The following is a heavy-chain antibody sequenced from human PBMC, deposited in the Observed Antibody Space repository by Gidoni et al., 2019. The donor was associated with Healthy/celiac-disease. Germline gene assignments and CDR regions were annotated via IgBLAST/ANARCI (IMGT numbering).Heavy chain of an antibody. Sequence: QLQLQESGPGLVKPSETLSLTCTVSGGSISSSSYYWGWIRQPPGKGLGWIGSIYYSGSTYYNPSLKSRVTISVDTSKTQFSLKLSAVTAADTAVYYCARQGITMIVENWCDPWGQGTLVTVSS. CDR1: GGSISSSSYY. V-gene: IGHV4-39*01. D-gene: IGHD3-22*01. CDR3: ARQGITMIVENWCDP. J-gene: IGHJ5*02. CDR2: IYYSGST.